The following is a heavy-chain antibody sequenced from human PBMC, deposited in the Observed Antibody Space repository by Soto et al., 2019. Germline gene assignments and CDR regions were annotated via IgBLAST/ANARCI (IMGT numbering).Heavy chain of an antibody. CDR3: GKVLVGATGHTDSDS. CDR1: GGSIYRSGYY. J-gene: IGHJ4*02. Sequence: LSLTCTVSGGSIYRSGYYWGWIRQPPGRGLEWIGNIDYNGVTYSNPSLKSRVTISRDTSKNQFSLKLTSVTAADTALYYCGKVLVGATGHTDSDSWGPGTLVTVSS. V-gene: IGHV4-39*01. CDR2: IDYNGVT. D-gene: IGHD2-15*01.